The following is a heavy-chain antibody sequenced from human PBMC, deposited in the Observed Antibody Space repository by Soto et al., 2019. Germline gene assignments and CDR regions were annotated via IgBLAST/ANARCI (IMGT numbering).Heavy chain of an antibody. J-gene: IGHJ5*02. Sequence: ASVKVSCKASGYSFTNNDVSWVRQATGQGLEWMGWMNPGSGDTGYAQKFQGRVTMTRDISIATAYMELSSLRSDDTAIYYCARMGTFGSLNWFDPWGQGTLVTVSS. D-gene: IGHD3-16*01. CDR2: MNPGSGDT. V-gene: IGHV1-8*01. CDR1: GYSFTNND. CDR3: ARMGTFGSLNWFDP.